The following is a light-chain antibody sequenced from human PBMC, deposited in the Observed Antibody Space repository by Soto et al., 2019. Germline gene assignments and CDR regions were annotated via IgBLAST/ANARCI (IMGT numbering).Light chain of an antibody. CDR2: GTS. CDR3: QQSYSTPFT. CDR1: HSINSH. J-gene: IGKJ2*01. V-gene: IGKV1-39*01. Sequence: DIQLTQSPSSLSASEGDTVTITCRASHSINSHLNWYQQKSGEAPKFLIYGTSDLHTGVPSRFSGSGSCTDFTLTISSLQPEDCAIYYCQQSYSTPFTFGQGTKLEIK.